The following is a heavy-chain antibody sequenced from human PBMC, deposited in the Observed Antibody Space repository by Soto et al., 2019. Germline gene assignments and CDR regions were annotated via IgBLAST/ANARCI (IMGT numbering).Heavy chain of an antibody. CDR1: VYSFTSYG. CDR2: ISAYNGNT. D-gene: IGHD3-9*01. CDR3: GRDSQSVDLDY. Sequence: GAAVKVSCKASVYSFTSYGISWVRQAPGQGLEGMGWISAYNGNTNYAQKLQGRVTMTTDTSKSTAYMELRSLRSDATAVYYCGRDSQSVDLDYWGQGTLVTVSS. J-gene: IGHJ4*02. V-gene: IGHV1-18*01.